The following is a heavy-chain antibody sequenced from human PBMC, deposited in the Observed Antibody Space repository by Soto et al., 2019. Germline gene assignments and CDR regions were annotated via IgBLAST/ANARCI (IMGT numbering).Heavy chain of an antibody. CDR3: ARSRVVVVPAAMKKGGWFDP. Sequence: QVQLQQWGAGLLKPSETLSLTCAVYGGSFSGYYWSWIRQPPGKGLEWIGEINHSGSTNYNPSLKRRDTISVDTSKNQFSLKLSSVTAADTAVYYCARSRVVVVPAAMKKGGWFDPWGQGTLVTVSS. D-gene: IGHD2-2*01. CDR2: INHSGST. V-gene: IGHV4-34*01. CDR1: GGSFSGYY. J-gene: IGHJ5*02.